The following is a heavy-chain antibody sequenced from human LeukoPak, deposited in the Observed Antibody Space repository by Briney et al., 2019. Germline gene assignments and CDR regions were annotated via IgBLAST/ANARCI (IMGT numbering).Heavy chain of an antibody. V-gene: IGHV1-69*04. Sequence: ASVKVSCKASGGTFSSYAISWVRQAPGQGLEWMGRIIPILGIANYAQKFQGRVTITADKSTSTAYMELRSLRSEDTAVYYCARGGGYGSQKLNWFDPWGQGTLVTVSS. CDR3: ARGGGYGSQKLNWFDP. J-gene: IGHJ5*02. CDR1: GGTFSSYA. CDR2: IIPILGIA. D-gene: IGHD3-10*01.